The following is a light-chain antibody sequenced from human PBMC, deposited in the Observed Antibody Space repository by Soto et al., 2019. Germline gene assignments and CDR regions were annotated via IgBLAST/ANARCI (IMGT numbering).Light chain of an antibody. CDR1: QSVSSSY. J-gene: IGKJ1*01. CDR3: QQYANSPRT. Sequence: EIVLTQSPGTLSLSPGERATLSCRASQSVSSSYLAWYQQKPGQAPRLLMYEASRRASGIPDRFSGSGSGTDFTLTTSRLEPEDFAVYYCQQYANSPRTFGQGTKVEIK. CDR2: EAS. V-gene: IGKV3-20*01.